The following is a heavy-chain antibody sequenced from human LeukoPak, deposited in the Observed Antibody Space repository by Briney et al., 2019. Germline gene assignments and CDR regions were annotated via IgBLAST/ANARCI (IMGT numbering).Heavy chain of an antibody. CDR3: ARDSEYYYDSSGNFDY. D-gene: IGHD3-22*01. J-gene: IGHJ4*02. V-gene: IGHV1-18*01. CDR2: ISAYNGNT. CDR1: GYTFTSYG. Sequence: ASVKVSCKASGYTFTSYGISWVRQAPGQGLGWMGWISAYNGNTNYAQKLQGRVTMTTDTSTSTAYMELRSLRSDDTAVYYCARDSEYYYDSSGNFDYWGQGTLVTVSS.